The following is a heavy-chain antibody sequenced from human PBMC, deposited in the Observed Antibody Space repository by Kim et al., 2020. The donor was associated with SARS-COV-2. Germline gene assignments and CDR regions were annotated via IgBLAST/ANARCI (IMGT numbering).Heavy chain of an antibody. Sequence: GESLKISCKGSGYSFTSYWIGWVRQMPGKGLEWMGIIYPGDSDTRYSPSFQGQVTISADKSISTAYLQWSSLKASDTAMYYCASRGFSSSGIRAFDIWGQGTMVTVSS. CDR2: IYPGDSDT. V-gene: IGHV5-51*01. CDR1: GYSFTSYW. J-gene: IGHJ3*02. D-gene: IGHD5-18*01. CDR3: ASRGFSSSGIRAFDI.